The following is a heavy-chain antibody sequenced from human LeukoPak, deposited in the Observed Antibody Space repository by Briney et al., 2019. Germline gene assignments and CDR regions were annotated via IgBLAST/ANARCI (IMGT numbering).Heavy chain of an antibody. D-gene: IGHD3-16*02. Sequence: ASVKVSCKASGYRFTTYAMNWLRQAPGQGLEWMGWINPNTGNPTYAPGFTGRFVFSLDTSVSTAYLQISGLKADDTAVYYCARAYQPLGGLSLPDYWGQGTLVTVSS. CDR3: ARAYQPLGGLSLPDY. CDR1: GYRFTTYA. CDR2: INPNTGNP. V-gene: IGHV7-4-1*02. J-gene: IGHJ4*02.